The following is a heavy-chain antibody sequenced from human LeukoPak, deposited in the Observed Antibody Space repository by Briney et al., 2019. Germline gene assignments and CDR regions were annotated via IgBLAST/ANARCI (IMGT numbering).Heavy chain of an antibody. V-gene: IGHV4-38-2*02. D-gene: IGHD4/OR15-4a*01. CDR1: GYSISSGYY. J-gene: IGHJ6*03. CDR3: ARGAKNYYYYMDV. Sequence: SETPSLTCTVSGYSISSGYYWGWIRQPPGKVLEWIGSIYHSGSTYYNPSLKSRVTISVDTSKNQFSLKLSSVTAADTAVYYCARGAKNYYYYMDVWGKGTTVTISS. CDR2: IYHSGST.